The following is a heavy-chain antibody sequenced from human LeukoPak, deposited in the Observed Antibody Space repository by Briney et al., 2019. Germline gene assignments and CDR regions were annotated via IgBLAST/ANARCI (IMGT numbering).Heavy chain of an antibody. J-gene: IGHJ4*02. CDR3: ARIKADSSGWYEIDY. CDR2: IYSSGST. D-gene: IGHD6-19*01. CDR1: GGSISNYY. V-gene: IGHV4-59*08. Sequence: SETLSLTCSVSGGSISNYYWSWIRQPPGKGLEWIGYIYSSGSTSYNPSLKSRVTISIDTSKSHFSLKLSSVTAADTAVFYCARIKADSSGWYEIDYWGQGTLVTVSS.